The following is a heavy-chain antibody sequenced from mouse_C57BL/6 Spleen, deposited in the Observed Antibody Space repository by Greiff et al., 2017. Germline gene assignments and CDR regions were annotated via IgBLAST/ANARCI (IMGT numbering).Heavy chain of an antibody. J-gene: IGHJ2*01. CDR2: IYPSDSET. Sequence: QVQLKQPGAELVRPGSSVKLSCKASGYTFTSYWMDWVKQRPGQGLEWIGNIYPSDSETHYNQKFKDRATLTVDKSSSTAYMQLSSLTSEDSAVYYCARGLFDYWGQGTTLTVCS. V-gene: IGHV1-61*01. CDR1: GYTFTSYW. CDR3: ARGLFDY.